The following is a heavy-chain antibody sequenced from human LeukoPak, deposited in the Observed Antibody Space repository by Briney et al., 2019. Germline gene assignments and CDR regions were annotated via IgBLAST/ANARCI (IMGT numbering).Heavy chain of an antibody. Sequence: GGSLRLSCAASGFTFSSYWMSWVRQAPGKGLEWVANIKQDGSEKNYVDSVKGRFTTSRDNAKNSLELKMNSLRDEDTAVYYCAGAEGYASSWAYWGQGTLVTVSS. CDR2: IKQDGSEK. CDR3: AGAEGYASSWAY. CDR1: GFTFSSYW. V-gene: IGHV3-7*01. D-gene: IGHD5-12*01. J-gene: IGHJ4*02.